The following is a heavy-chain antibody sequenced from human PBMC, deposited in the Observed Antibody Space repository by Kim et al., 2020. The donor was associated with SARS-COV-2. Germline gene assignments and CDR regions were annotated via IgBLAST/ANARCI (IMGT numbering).Heavy chain of an antibody. V-gene: IGHV3-53*01. CDR3: ARDSSRSVTYYYYGMDV. Sequence: GGSLRLSCAASGFTVSSNYMSWVRQAPGKGLEWVSVIYSGGSTYYADSVKGRFTISRDNSKNTLYLQMNSLRAEDTAVYYCARDSSRSVTYYYYGMDVWGQGTTVTVSS. J-gene: IGHJ6*02. D-gene: IGHD4-17*01. CDR2: IYSGGST. CDR1: GFTVSSNY.